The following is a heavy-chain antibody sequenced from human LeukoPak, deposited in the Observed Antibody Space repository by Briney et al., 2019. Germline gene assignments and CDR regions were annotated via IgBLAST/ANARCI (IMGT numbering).Heavy chain of an antibody. CDR3: AKALITIFSGFDY. V-gene: IGHV3-9*01. CDR1: GFTFYDYV. Sequence: GGALRLSRAASGFTFYDYVMHWGRQAPGKGLEGGSGISWNSGSIGYADSVKGRFTISRDNAKNTLYLQMNSLRAEDTAVYYCAKALITIFSGFDYWGQGTLVTVSS. CDR2: ISWNSGSI. D-gene: IGHD3-3*01. J-gene: IGHJ4*02.